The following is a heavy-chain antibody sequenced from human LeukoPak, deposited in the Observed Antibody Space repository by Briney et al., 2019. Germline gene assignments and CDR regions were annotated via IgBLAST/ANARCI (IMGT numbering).Heavy chain of an antibody. CDR3: ARAWAYDSLD. Sequence: SETLSLTCTVSGYSISSGYYWGWIRQPPGKGLEWIGSIYHSGSTYHNPSLKSRVTISVDTSKNQFSLRLSSVTAADTAVYYCARAWAYDSLDWGQGTLVTVSS. CDR1: GYSISSGYY. CDR2: IYHSGST. J-gene: IGHJ4*02. D-gene: IGHD3-22*01. V-gene: IGHV4-38-2*02.